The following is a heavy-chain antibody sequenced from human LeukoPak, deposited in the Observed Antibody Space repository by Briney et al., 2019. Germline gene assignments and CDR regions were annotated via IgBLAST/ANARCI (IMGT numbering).Heavy chain of an antibody. CDR3: ARVALGTAAAATGFDY. CDR1: GGSFSSYV. V-gene: IGHV1-69*04. D-gene: IGHD6-13*01. J-gene: IGHJ4*02. CDR2: IIPVLGVS. Sequence: SVKVSCKASGGSFSSYVITWVRQAPGQGLEWMGRIIPVLGVSNFAQKFEGRVTITADKSTNTAHMELRRLESGDTAVYYCARVALGTAAAATGFDYWGQGTLVTVSS.